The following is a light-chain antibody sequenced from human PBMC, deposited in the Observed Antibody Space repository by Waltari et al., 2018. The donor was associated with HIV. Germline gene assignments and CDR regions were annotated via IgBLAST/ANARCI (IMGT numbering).Light chain of an antibody. V-gene: IGLV3-1*01. Sequence: SYELTQPPSVSVSPGQTSSITCPAAKVGDKDAGWYQQKPGQSPVLVSYQDSKPPPRIPERVSESHSGNTATLVFSGTHAKDEAGYYCQAWDRSPFVFGTWTKVTVL. CDR1: KVGDKD. CDR2: QDS. CDR3: QAWDRSPFV. J-gene: IGLJ1*01.